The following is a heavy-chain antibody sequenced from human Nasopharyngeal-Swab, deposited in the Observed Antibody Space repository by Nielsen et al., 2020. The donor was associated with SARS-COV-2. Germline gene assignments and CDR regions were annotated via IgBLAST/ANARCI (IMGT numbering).Heavy chain of an antibody. V-gene: IGHV7-4-1*02. CDR1: GYTFSNYA. Sequence: ASVKVSCKASGYTFSNYAMNWVRQAPGQGLEWMGWINTNTGNTKYAQAFTGRFVFSLDTSVSTAYLQISSLKAEDTAVYYCARDREGGDYVLRGWYYYYYGIDIWGQGTAVTVSS. CDR3: ARDREGGDYVLRGWYYYYYGIDI. CDR2: INTNTGNT. J-gene: IGHJ6*02. D-gene: IGHD4-17*01.